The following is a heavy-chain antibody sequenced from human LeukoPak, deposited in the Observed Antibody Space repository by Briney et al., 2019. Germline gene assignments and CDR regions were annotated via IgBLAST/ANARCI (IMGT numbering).Heavy chain of an antibody. J-gene: IGHJ6*03. Sequence: GGSLRLSCAASGFTFSSYWMSWVRQAPGKGLEWVSYIDGSGSVIHYEDSVKGRFTISRDNAKNSLYLQMNSLRAEDTAVYYCARGVGQAYYYYYMDVWGKGTTVTISS. D-gene: IGHD5/OR15-5a*01. CDR1: GFTFSSYW. CDR3: ARGVGQAYYYYYMDV. CDR2: IDGSGSVI. V-gene: IGHV3-48*04.